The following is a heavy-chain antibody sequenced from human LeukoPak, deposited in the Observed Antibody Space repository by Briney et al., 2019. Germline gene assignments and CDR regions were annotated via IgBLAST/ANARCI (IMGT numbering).Heavy chain of an antibody. J-gene: IGHJ5*02. D-gene: IGHD2-21*02. CDR1: GYSFTTYY. V-gene: IGHV5-51*01. Sequence: GESLKISCKASGYSFTTYYIGWARQMPGKGLEWMGIIYPGDSDTRYSPSFQGQVTISADKSISTAYLQWSSLKASDTAMYYCARRLGDGDHNWFDPWGQGTLVTVSS. CDR3: ARRLGDGDHNWFDP. CDR2: IYPGDSDT.